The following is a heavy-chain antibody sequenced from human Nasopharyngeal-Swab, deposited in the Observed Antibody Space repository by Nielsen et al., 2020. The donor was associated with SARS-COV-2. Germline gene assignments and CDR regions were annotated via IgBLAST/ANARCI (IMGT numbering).Heavy chain of an antibody. CDR1: GFNFASFA. Sequence: GGSLGLSCAASGFNFASFAMTWVRQAPGKGLEWVSTIGTSDDTYYTDSVKGRFAISRDNSKNKVYLQMDSLRPDDTALYYCAKTFLIAPRTYDYWGQATLVTVSS. V-gene: IGHV3-23*01. D-gene: IGHD2/OR15-2a*01. CDR2: IGTSDDT. CDR3: AKTFLIAPRTYDY. J-gene: IGHJ4*02.